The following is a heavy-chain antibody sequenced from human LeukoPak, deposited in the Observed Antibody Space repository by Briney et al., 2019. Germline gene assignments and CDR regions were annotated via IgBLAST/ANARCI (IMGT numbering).Heavy chain of an antibody. V-gene: IGHV1-46*01. Sequence: ASVKVSCKASGYTFTSYAMNWVRQAPGQGLEWMGIINPSGGSTSYAQKFQGRVTMTRDTSTSTVYMELSSLRSEDTAVYYCARDLSITMVRGVPLVWGQGTLVTVSS. J-gene: IGHJ4*02. CDR2: INPSGGST. CDR1: GYTFTSYA. CDR3: ARDLSITMVRGVPLV. D-gene: IGHD3-10*01.